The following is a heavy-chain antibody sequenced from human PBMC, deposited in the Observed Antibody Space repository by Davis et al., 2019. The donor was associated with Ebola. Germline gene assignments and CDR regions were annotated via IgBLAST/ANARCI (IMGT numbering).Heavy chain of an antibody. CDR3: ARSYLTYSYYGWAY. CDR2: IYSGGST. D-gene: IGHD4-11*01. CDR1: GFTVSSNY. Sequence: GESLKISCAASGFTVSSNYMSWVCQAPGKGLEWVSVIYSGGSTYYADSVKGRFTISRDNSKNTLYLQMNSLRAEDTAVYYCARSYLTYSYYGWAYWGQGTLVTVSS. J-gene: IGHJ4*02. V-gene: IGHV3-53*05.